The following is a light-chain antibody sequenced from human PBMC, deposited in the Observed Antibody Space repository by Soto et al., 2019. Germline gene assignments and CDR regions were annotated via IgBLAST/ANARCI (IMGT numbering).Light chain of an antibody. V-gene: IGLV1-44*01. CDR1: SSNLGTNA. CDR3: AAWDDSLDGVV. CDR2: SND. Sequence: PVLTQPPSASGTPGQRVTISCSGSSSNLGTNAVNWYHQLPGTAPKLLIYSNDQRPSGVPDRFSGSKSGTSASLAISGLQSEDEGDCYCAAWDDSLDGVVFGGGTKLTVL. J-gene: IGLJ3*02.